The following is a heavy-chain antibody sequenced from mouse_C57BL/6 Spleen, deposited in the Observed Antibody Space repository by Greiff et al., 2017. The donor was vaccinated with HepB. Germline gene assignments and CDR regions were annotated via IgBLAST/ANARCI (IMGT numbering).Heavy chain of an antibody. J-gene: IGHJ4*01. D-gene: IGHD2-4*01. CDR2: IYPRSGNT. V-gene: IGHV1-81*01. CDR3: ARSLNYDYLYAMDY. CDR1: GYTFTSYG. Sequence: VQLQESGAELARPGASVKLSCKASGYTFTSYGISWVKQRTGQGLEWIGEIYPRSGNTYYNEKFKSKATLTVDKPSSTAYMQLSSLTSEDSAVYYCARSLNYDYLYAMDYWGQGTSVTVSS.